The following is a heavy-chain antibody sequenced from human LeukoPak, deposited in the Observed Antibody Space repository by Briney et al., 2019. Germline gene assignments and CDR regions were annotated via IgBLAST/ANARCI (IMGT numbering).Heavy chain of an antibody. V-gene: IGHV3-21*01. J-gene: IGHJ4*02. CDR1: GFTFSSYS. CDR2: ISSSSSYI. D-gene: IGHD3-22*01. Sequence: GRSLRLSCAASGFTFSSYSMNWVRQAPGKGLEWVSSISSSSSYIYYADSVKGRFTISRDNAKNSLYLQMNSLRAEDTAVYYCARGYDSSGYPLYFDYWGQGTLVTVSS. CDR3: ARGYDSSGYPLYFDY.